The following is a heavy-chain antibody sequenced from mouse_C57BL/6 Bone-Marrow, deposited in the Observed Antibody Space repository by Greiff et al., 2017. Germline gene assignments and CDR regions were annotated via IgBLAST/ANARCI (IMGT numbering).Heavy chain of an antibody. V-gene: IGHV10-1*01. J-gene: IGHJ3*01. CDR3: VRRVYSNYAWFAY. CDR1: GFSFNTYA. CDR2: IRSKSNNYAT. Sequence: EVKVVESGGGLVQPKGSLKLSCAASGFSFNTYAMNWVRQAPGKGLEWVARIRSKSNNYATYYADSVKDRFTISRDDSESMLYLQMNNLKTEDTAMYYCVRRVYSNYAWFAYWGQGTLVTVSA. D-gene: IGHD2-5*01.